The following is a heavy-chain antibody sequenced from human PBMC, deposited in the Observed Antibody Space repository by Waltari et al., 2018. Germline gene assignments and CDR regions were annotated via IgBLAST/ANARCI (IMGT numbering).Heavy chain of an antibody. V-gene: IGHV3-73*01. CDR2: IRSKANSYAT. CDR1: GFTFSGSA. Sequence: EVQLVESGGGLVQPGGSLKLSCAASGFTFSGSAMHWVRQASGKGLEWVGRIRSKANSYATAYAASVKGRFTISSDDSKNTAYLQMNSLKTEDTAVYYCTTAPPNYWGQGTLVTVSS. CDR3: TTAPPNY. D-gene: IGHD2-15*01. J-gene: IGHJ4*02.